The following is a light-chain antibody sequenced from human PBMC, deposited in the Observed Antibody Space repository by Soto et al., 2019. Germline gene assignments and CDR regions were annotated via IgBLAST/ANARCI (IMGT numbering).Light chain of an antibody. J-gene: IGKJ5*01. CDR1: QSISIS. Sequence: IRMTQSPSSLSASVGDRVTITCRASQSISISLNWYQLEPGKAPNLLMYGASYLKRGVPTRFSGSGSGTDSPLTISSLPPEDFATYSCHQTYTTPEITLGQAKSMEI. V-gene: IGKV1-39*01. CDR2: GAS. CDR3: HQTYTTPEIT.